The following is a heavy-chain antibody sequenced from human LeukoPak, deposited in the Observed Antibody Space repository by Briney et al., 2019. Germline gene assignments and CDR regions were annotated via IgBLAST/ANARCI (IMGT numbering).Heavy chain of an antibody. CDR3: ARQLGYCSSTSCRNWFAP. CDR2: IYYSGST. CDR1: GGSITSYY. J-gene: IGHJ5*02. V-gene: IGHV4-59*01. D-gene: IGHD2-2*01. Sequence: SETLSLTCTVSGGSITSYYWSWIRQPPGKGLEWIGYIYYSGSTNYNPSLKSRVTISVDTSKNQFSLRLSSVTAADTAVYYCARQLGYCSSTSCRNWFAPWGQGTLVTVSS.